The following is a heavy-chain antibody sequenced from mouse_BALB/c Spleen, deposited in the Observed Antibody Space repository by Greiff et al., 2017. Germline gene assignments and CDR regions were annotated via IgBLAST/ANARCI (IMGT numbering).Heavy chain of an antibody. CDR3: ARRGYGYDY. J-gene: IGHJ2*01. CDR1: GFNIKDYY. Sequence: VQLKQSGAELVRPGALVKLSCKASGFNIKDYYMHWVKQRPEQGLEWIGWIYPGNVNTKYNEKFKGKATLTADKSSSTAYMQLSSLTSEDSAVYFCARRGYGYDYWGQGTTLTVSS. CDR2: IYPGNVNT. D-gene: IGHD1-2*01. V-gene: IGHV14-1*02.